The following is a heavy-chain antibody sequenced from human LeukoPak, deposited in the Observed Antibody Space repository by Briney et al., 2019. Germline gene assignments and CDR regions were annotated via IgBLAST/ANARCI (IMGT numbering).Heavy chain of an antibody. CDR2: MSSSSSYI. V-gene: IGHV3-11*06. Sequence: PGGSLRLSCAASGFTFSDYYMSWIRQAPGKGLEWVSYMSSSSSYINYADSVKGRFTISRDNAKNSLYLQMNSLRAEDTAVYYCAREWIPYGRDDYWGQGTLVTLSS. J-gene: IGHJ4*02. CDR3: AREWIPYGRDDY. CDR1: GFTFSDYY. D-gene: IGHD2-2*03.